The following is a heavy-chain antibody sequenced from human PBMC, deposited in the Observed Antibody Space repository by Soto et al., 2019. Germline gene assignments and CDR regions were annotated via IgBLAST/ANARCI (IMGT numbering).Heavy chain of an antibody. V-gene: IGHV3-23*01. CDR2: ISGSGGST. J-gene: IGHJ6*03. Sequence: GGSLRLSCAASGFTFSSYAMSWVRQAPGKGLEWVSAISGSGGSTYYADSVKGRFTISRDNSKNTLYLQMNSLRAEDTAVYYCAKGVKGHYYYYMDVWGKGTTVTVSS. CDR3: AKGVKGHYYYYMDV. CDR1: GFTFSSYA.